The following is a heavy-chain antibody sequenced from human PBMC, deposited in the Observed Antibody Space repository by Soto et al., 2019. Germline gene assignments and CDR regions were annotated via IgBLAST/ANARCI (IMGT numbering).Heavy chain of an antibody. CDR1: GDSVSSNSAA. CDR3: GRKSWESSSGGKYYDYYGMDV. D-gene: IGHD6-25*01. CDR2: TYYRSKWYN. J-gene: IGHJ6*02. Sequence: SQTLSLTCAISGDSVSSNSAAWNWIRQSPSRGLEWLGRTYYRSKWYNDYAVSVKGRITVNPDTSKNQFSLQLKSVTPEDTAVYYFGRKSWESSSGGKYYDYYGMDVWGQGTTVTVSS. V-gene: IGHV6-1*01.